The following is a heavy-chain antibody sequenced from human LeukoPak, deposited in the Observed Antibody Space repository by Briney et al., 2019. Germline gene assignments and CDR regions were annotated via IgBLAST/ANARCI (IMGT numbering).Heavy chain of an antibody. V-gene: IGHV4-4*07. J-gene: IGHJ6*02. D-gene: IGHD3-3*01. CDR3: AAEKFSGYDFWSGYPYYGMDV. CDR2: IYASGSP. CDR1: GGSISIHY. Sequence: SETLSLTCTVSGGSISIHYWSWIRQPAGKGLEWIGRIYASGSPNYNPSLKSRVTMSLDTSTNQFSLKLSSVTAADTAVYYCAAEKFSGYDFWSGYPYYGMDVWGQGTTVTVSS.